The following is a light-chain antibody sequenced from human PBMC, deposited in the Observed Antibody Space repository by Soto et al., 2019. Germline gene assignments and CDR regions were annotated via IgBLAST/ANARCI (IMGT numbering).Light chain of an antibody. CDR3: QHYANSVWT. V-gene: IGKV3-20*01. CDR2: DAS. Sequence: EIVLTQSPGTLSLSPGERATLSCRASQSVSSTNLVWYQQKRGQAPRLLIYDASSRGTVIPDRVRGSGSGTDFTLTISRLEPEDFAVYFCQHYANSVWTFGQGTKVVIK. J-gene: IGKJ1*01. CDR1: QSVSSTN.